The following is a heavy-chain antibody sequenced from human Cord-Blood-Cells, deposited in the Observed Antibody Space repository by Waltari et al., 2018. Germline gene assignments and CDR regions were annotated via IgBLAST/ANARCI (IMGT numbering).Heavy chain of an antibody. CDR2: ISSSSSYM. CDR1: GFTFRSYS. D-gene: IGHD2-8*01. CDR3: ARGYCTNGVCYFDY. J-gene: IGHJ4*02. V-gene: IGHV3-21*01. Sequence: EVQLVESGGGLVKPGGSLRLSCAASGFTFRSYSMNWVRQAPGKGLEWVSSISSSSSYMYYADSVKGRFTISRDNAKNSLYLQMNSLRAEDTAVYYCARGYCTNGVCYFDYWGQGTLVTVSS.